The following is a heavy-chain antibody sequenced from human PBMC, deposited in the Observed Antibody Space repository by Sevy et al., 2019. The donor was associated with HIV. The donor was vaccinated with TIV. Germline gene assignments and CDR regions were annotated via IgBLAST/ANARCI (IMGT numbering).Heavy chain of an antibody. D-gene: IGHD2-8*02. CDR3: TGTTGTDPPGDY. CDR1: GSTFSGSA. Sequence: GGSLRLSCAASGSTFSGSALHWVRQASGKGLEWVGRTRSRANSYATIYAASVEGRFTISRDDSKNTAYLEMNSLKTEDTAVYYCTGTTGTDPPGDYWGQGTLVTVSS. CDR2: TRSRANSYAT. V-gene: IGHV3-73*01. J-gene: IGHJ4*02.